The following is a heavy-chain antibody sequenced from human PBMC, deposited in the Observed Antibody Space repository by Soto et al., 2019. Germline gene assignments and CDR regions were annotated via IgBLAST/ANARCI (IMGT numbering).Heavy chain of an antibody. Sequence: GSLRLSCAASGFTFSSYHMDWVRQAPGKGLEWVSYISSASSAIYYADSVKGRFTISRDNAENSLFLQMNSLRAEDTAVYYCARDLMGYAMDVWGQGTTVTVSS. CDR3: ARDLMGYAMDV. CDR2: ISSASSAI. D-gene: IGHD2-8*01. J-gene: IGHJ6*02. V-gene: IGHV3-48*03. CDR1: GFTFSSYH.